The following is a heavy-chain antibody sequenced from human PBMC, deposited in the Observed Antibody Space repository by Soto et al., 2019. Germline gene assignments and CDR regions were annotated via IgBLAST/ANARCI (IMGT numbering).Heavy chain of an antibody. V-gene: IGHV1-2*04. Sequence: ASVKVSCKASGYTFTGYYMHWVRQAPGQGLEWMGWINPNSGGTKYAQKFQGWVTMTRDTSISTAYMELSRLRSDDTAVYYCARALYSSSWYDYWGQGTLVTVSS. D-gene: IGHD6-13*01. CDR2: INPNSGGT. CDR1: GYTFTGYY. J-gene: IGHJ4*02. CDR3: ARALYSSSWYDY.